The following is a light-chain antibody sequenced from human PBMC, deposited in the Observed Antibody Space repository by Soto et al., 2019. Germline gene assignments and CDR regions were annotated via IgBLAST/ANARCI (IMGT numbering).Light chain of an antibody. Sequence: DIQLTQSPSYLSASVGDRVTITCRASQIISSYLNWYQHKPGVAPKLLIYATSSLQSGVSSRFSGSGSGTEFTLTISSLQPEDFATYSCQQSYTLPLTFGGGTKVETK. CDR2: ATS. CDR3: QQSYTLPLT. V-gene: IGKV1-39*01. CDR1: QIISSY. J-gene: IGKJ4*02.